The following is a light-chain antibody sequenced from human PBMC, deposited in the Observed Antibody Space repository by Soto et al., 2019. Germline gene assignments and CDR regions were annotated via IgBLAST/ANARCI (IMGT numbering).Light chain of an antibody. CDR1: QSIDNY. CDR2: AAS. Sequence: DIQMTQSPSSLSASVGDRVTITSRACQSIDNYLNWYQQKPGKAPNLLIYAASTLLSGVPSRFRGGGSGTHFTLTIRSLQPEDFATYYCQQSYSSPETFGQGTKVEI. CDR3: QQSYSSPET. V-gene: IGKV1-39*01. J-gene: IGKJ1*01.